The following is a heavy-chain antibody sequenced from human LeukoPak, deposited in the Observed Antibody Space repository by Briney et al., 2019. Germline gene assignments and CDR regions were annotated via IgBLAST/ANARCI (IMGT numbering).Heavy chain of an antibody. D-gene: IGHD3-10*01. CDR1: GYTFTGYY. CDR2: IIPNGGGT. V-gene: IGHV1-2*02. Sequence: ASVKVSCKASGYTFTGYYIHWVRQAPGQGLEWMGWIIPNGGGTNYAQKFQGRVTMTRDTSISTAFMYLSRLRSDDTAVYYCARAGSMVRGGVIDYWGQGTLVTVSS. CDR3: ARAGSMVRGGVIDY. J-gene: IGHJ4*02.